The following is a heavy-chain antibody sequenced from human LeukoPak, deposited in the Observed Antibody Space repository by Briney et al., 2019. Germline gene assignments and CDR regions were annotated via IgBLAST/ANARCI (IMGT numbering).Heavy chain of an antibody. CDR2: IKSKADGGTT. CDR3: TTAHYFDSTYDY. CDR1: GFTFSYVW. J-gene: IGHJ4*02. D-gene: IGHD3-22*01. Sequence: GGSLRLSCAASGFTFSYVWMSWVRQAPGKGLEWVGRIKSKADGGTTDYAAPLEVRFTISRDDSKNTLYLQMSSLKTEDTAVYYCTTAHYFDSTYDYWGQGTLVTVSS. V-gene: IGHV3-15*01.